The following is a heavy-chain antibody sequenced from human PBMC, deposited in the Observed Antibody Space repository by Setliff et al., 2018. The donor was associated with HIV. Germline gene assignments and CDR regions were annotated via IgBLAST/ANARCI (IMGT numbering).Heavy chain of an antibody. V-gene: IGHV3-7*03. CDR2: ISPDGSAT. D-gene: IGHD6-13*01. J-gene: IGHJ6*02. CDR1: GFTFSSAW. Sequence: PGGSLRLSCAASGFTFSSAWMGWVRQAPAKGLEWVANISPDGSATYYVDSVRGRFTISRDNRKDSLYLQMNSLSTEDTALYYCAKEHWGSNWSGLGVWGQGTTVTVSS. CDR3: AKEHWGSNWSGLGV.